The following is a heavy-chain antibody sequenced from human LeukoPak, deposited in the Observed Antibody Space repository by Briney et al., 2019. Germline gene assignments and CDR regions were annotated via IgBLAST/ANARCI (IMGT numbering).Heavy chain of an antibody. Sequence: TGGSLRLSCAASGFTFSDYYMSWIRQAPGKGLEWLSYTSTSGMTIFYADSVKGRFTISRDNAENSLYLQMNSLRAEDTAVYYCAKGPYYYDSSAYHYGAFDIWGQGTMVTVSS. J-gene: IGHJ3*02. D-gene: IGHD3-22*01. V-gene: IGHV3-11*01. CDR3: AKGPYYYDSSAYHYGAFDI. CDR1: GFTFSDYY. CDR2: TSTSGMTI.